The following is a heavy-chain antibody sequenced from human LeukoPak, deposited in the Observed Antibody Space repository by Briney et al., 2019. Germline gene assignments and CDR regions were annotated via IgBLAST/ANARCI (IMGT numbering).Heavy chain of an antibody. CDR2: IYYSGST. J-gene: IGHJ4*02. CDR1: GGSVSSGSYY. D-gene: IGHD3-22*01. CDR3: ARGYYYDS. V-gene: IGHV4-61*01. Sequence: SETLSLTCTVSGGSVSSGSYYWSWIRQPPGKGLEWIGYIYYSGSTNYNPSLKSRVTISVDTSKNQFSLKLSSVTAADTAVYYCARGYYYDSWGQGTLVTVSS.